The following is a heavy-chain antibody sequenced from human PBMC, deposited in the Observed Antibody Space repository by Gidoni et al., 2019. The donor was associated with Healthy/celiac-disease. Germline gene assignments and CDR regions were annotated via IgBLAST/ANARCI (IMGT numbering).Heavy chain of an antibody. D-gene: IGHD5-18*01. J-gene: IGHJ6*02. CDR3: ARDGSNGGIQLWFNYYYGMDV. CDR1: GFTFRSYG. V-gene: IGHV3-33*01. CDR2: IWYDGSNK. Sequence: QVQLVESGGGVVQPGRSLRLSCAASGFTFRSYGMHWVRQAPGKGLEWVAVIWYDGSNKYYADSVKGRFTISRDNSKNTLYLQMNSLRAEDTAVYYCARDGSNGGIQLWFNYYYGMDVWGQGTTVTVSS.